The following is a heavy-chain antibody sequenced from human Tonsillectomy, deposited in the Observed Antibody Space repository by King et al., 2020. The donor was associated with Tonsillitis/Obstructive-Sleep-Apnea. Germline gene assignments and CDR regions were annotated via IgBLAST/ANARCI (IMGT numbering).Heavy chain of an antibody. J-gene: IGHJ6*03. V-gene: IGHV1-18*01. CDR3: AMDRHYDFSDTYYYFYMDV. D-gene: IGHD3-3*01. Sequence: VQLVESGAEVKKPGASVKVSCKASGYTFTSYGISWVRQAPGQGLEWMGWISAYNGNTNYAQKLQGRVTMTTDTSTSTACMELRSLRSDDTAVYFCAMDRHYDFSDTYYYFYMDVGGKGTTVTVSS. CDR1: GYTFTSYG. CDR2: ISAYNGNT.